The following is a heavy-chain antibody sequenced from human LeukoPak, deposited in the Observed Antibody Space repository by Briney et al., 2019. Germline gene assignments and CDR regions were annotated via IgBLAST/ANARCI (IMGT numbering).Heavy chain of an antibody. CDR2: IIPNLGIA. CDR3: ARELTGDNY. D-gene: IGHD7-27*01. Sequence: SVKVSCKASGGTFSSYAISWVRQAPGQGLEWMGRIIPNLGIANYAQKFQGRVTITADKSTSTAYMELSSLRSEDTAVYYCARELTGDNYWGQGTLVTVSS. V-gene: IGHV1-69*04. J-gene: IGHJ4*02. CDR1: GGTFSSYA.